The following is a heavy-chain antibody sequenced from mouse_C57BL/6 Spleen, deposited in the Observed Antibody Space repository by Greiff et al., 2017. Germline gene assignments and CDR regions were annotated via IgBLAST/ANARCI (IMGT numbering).Heavy chain of an antibody. Sequence: QVQLQQPGAELVMPGASVKLSCKASGYTFTSYWMHWVKQRPGQGLEWIGEIDPSDSYTNYNQKFKGKSTLTVDKSSSTAYMQLNSLTSEDSAVYYCAGYDDFDYWGQGTTLTVSS. CDR1: GYTFTSYW. D-gene: IGHD2-2*01. J-gene: IGHJ2*01. V-gene: IGHV1-69*01. CDR2: IDPSDSYT. CDR3: AGYDDFDY.